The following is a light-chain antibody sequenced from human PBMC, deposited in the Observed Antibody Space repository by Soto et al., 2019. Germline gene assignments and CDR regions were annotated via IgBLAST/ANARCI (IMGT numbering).Light chain of an antibody. CDR1: ISDVGAYKY. V-gene: IGLV2-8*01. Sequence: QSALTHPPSAAGSPGQSVTISCTGTISDVGAYKYVSWYQQYPGKAPKLMIYEVTKRPSGVPDRFSGSKSGNTASLTVSGLQAEDEADYYCTSYVGNDIWVFGGGTQRTVL. J-gene: IGLJ3*02. CDR2: EVT. CDR3: TSYVGNDIWV.